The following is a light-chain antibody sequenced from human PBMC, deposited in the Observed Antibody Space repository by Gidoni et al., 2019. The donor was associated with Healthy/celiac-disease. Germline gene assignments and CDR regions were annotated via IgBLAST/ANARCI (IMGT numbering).Light chain of an antibody. V-gene: IGKV3-20*01. CDR2: GAS. CDR3: QQYGSSPPIT. CDR1: QSVSSSY. J-gene: IGKJ5*01. Sequence: EIVLTQSPGTLSLSPGERATRSCSASQSVSSSYLAWYQQKPGQAPRLLIYGASSRATGIPDRFSGSGSGTDFTLTISRLESEDFAVYYCQQYGSSPPITFGQXTRLEIK.